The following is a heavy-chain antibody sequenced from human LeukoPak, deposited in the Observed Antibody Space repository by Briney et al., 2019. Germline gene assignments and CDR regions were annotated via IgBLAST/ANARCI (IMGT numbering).Heavy chain of an antibody. Sequence: SQTLSLTCAISGDSVSSNSATWNWIRQSPSRDLEWLGRTYYRSKWYNDYAVSVKSRITINPDTSKNQFSLHLNSVTPEDTAVYHCARVEAGKGWFDPWGQGTQVTVSS. D-gene: IGHD6-19*01. CDR3: ARVEAGKGWFDP. J-gene: IGHJ5*02. CDR2: TYYRSKWYN. CDR1: GDSVSSNSAT. V-gene: IGHV6-1*01.